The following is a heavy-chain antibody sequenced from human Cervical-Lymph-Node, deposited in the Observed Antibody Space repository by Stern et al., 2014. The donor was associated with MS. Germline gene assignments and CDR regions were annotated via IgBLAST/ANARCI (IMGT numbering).Heavy chain of an antibody. CDR1: GGATNNINYY. Sequence: QVQLQESGPGLVKPSETLSLTCSVSGGATNNINYYWSWIRPYPGKGLEWIGCIYNSGDPYYNPSLESRPAMALHTSKQPIFLKLRSVTAADTAVYYCAREPDYWGQGILVTVSS. CDR3: AREPDY. V-gene: IGHV4-31*03. J-gene: IGHJ4*02. CDR2: IYNSGDP.